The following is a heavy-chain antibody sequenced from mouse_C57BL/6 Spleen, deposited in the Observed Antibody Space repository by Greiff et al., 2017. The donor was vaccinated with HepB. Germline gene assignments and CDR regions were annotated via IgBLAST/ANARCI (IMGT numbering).Heavy chain of an antibody. CDR1: GFTFNDDY. D-gene: IGHD2-4*01. V-gene: IGHV14-4*01. J-gene: IGHJ1*03. Sequence: EVQLQQSGAELVRPGASVKLSCKATGFTFNDDYMHWVKQRPEQGLEWIGGIDPENGGTNYTSKFKGKATLTADTSSNTAYMQLSSLTSEDTAVYYCTTPRDDDGGYFEVWGKGTTVTVSS. CDR3: TTPRDDDGGYFEV. CDR2: IDPENGGT.